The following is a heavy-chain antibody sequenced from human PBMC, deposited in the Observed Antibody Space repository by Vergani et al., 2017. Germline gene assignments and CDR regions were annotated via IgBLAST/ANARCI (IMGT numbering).Heavy chain of an antibody. V-gene: IGHV4-61*10. Sequence: QVQLQESGPGLVKPSETLSLTCTVSGGSISSGSYYWSWIRQPAGKGLEWIGYIYYSGSTNYNPSLKSRVTISVDTSKNQFSLKLSSVTAADTAVYYCARVDGDCDYFDYWGQGTLVTVSS. J-gene: IGHJ4*02. CDR3: ARVDGDCDYFDY. CDR2: IYYSGST. CDR1: GGSISSGSYY. D-gene: IGHD2-21*02.